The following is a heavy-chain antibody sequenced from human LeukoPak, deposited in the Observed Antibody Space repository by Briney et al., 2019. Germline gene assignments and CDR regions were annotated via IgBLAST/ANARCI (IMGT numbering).Heavy chain of an antibody. CDR2: IYWDDDK. CDR3: ARYTYYDFWSGPSDAFDI. V-gene: IGHV2-5*02. J-gene: IGHJ3*02. CDR1: GFSLSTSGVG. D-gene: IGHD3-3*01. Sequence: KRSGPTLVKPTQTLTLTCTFSGFSLSTSGVGVGWIRQPPGKALEWLALIYWDDDKCYSPSLKSRLTITKDTSKNQVVLTMTNMDPVDTATYYCARYTYYDFWSGPSDAFDIWGQGTMVTVSS.